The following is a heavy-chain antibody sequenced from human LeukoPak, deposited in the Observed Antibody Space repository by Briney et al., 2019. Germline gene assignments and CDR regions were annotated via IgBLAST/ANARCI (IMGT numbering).Heavy chain of an antibody. Sequence: SETLSLTCTVSGGSISSYYWSWIRQPPGKGLEWIGYIYYSGSTNYNPSLKSRVTISVDTSKNRFSLKLSSVTAADTAVYYCARGTTQHQIDYWGQGTLVTVSS. D-gene: IGHD4-11*01. CDR2: IYYSGST. CDR3: ARGTTQHQIDY. J-gene: IGHJ4*02. CDR1: GGSISSYY. V-gene: IGHV4-59*01.